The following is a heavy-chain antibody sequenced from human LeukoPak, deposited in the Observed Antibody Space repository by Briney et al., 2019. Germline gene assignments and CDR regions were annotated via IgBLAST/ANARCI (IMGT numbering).Heavy chain of an antibody. D-gene: IGHD6-19*01. CDR1: GFTFSSYG. CDR3: AKARIAVDGYYYYHYLDV. Sequence: GGSLRLPCAASGFTFSSYGMHWVSHAPGKGLEWVAFIRYDGSNKYYADSVKGRFTISRDNSKNTLYLQMNSLRAEDTAVYYCAKARIAVDGYYYYHYLDVCGKGTTVTVSS. V-gene: IGHV3-30*02. J-gene: IGHJ6*03. CDR2: IRYDGSNK.